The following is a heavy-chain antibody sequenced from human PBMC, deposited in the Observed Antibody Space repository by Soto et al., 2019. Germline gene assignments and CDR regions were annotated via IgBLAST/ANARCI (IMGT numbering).Heavy chain of an antibody. V-gene: IGHV4-4*07. CDR1: GGSISSYY. Sequence: QVQLQESGPGLVKPSETLSLTCTVSGGSISSYYWCWTRQPAGKGLEWIGRFYPTGKTNYSPSLQSRLTMSADTSRNQFSLNLTSVTAADTAVYYCARCGLDYGMDVWGQGTTVTVSS. D-gene: IGHD3-16*01. CDR3: ARCGLDYGMDV. J-gene: IGHJ6*02. CDR2: FYPTGKT.